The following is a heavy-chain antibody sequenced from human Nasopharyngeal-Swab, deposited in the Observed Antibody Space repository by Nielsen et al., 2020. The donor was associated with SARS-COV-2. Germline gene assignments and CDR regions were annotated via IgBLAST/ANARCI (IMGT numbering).Heavy chain of an antibody. CDR3: AREGEYGAYDAPDY. D-gene: IGHD5-12*01. CDR2: IVPALGLP. Sequence: VKVSCKTSGDTFTNSAISWVRQAPGQGLEWMGGIVPALGLPNYAQKFRGRVTISADRSTTTSYLELSSLRSEDTAIYYCAREGEYGAYDAPDYWGQGTLVTVSS. V-gene: IGHV1-69*10. J-gene: IGHJ4*02. CDR1: GDTFTNSA.